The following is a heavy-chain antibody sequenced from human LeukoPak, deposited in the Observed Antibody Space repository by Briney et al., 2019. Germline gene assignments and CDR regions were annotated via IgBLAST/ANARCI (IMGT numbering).Heavy chain of an antibody. CDR1: GFTFDDYG. CDR3: ARGRDGDYVNWYDP. V-gene: IGHV3-53*01. CDR2: IYPVGT. Sequence: GGSLRLSCAASGFTFDDYGMSWVRQAPGKGLEWVSVIYPVGTYYAESVKGRFSISRDNSKNTVFLQMNSLRADDTAVYYCARGRDGDYVNWYDPWGQGILVTVSS. D-gene: IGHD4-17*01. J-gene: IGHJ5*02.